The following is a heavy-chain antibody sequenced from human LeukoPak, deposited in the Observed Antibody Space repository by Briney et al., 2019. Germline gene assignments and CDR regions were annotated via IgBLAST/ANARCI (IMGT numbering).Heavy chain of an antibody. V-gene: IGHV1-18*01. D-gene: IGHD3-22*01. CDR1: GYTFISYG. Sequence: ASVKVSCKASGYTFISYGISWVRQAPGQGLEWMGWISADNGNTDYAQKLQGRVTMTRDTSISTAYMELSRLRSDDTAVYYCARLRTYYYDSSGYYGAFDIWGQGTMVTVSS. J-gene: IGHJ3*02. CDR3: ARLRTYYYDSSGYYGAFDI. CDR2: ISADNGNT.